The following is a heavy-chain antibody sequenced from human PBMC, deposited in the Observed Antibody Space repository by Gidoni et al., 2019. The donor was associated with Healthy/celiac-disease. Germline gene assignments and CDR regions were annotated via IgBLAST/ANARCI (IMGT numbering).Heavy chain of an antibody. CDR2: SSSSSSYI. V-gene: IGHV3-21*01. J-gene: IGHJ4*02. D-gene: IGHD3-3*01. CDR3: ARGGNYDFWSGHAPHPFDY. Sequence: EVQLVESGGGLVKPGGSLSLSCAASGFTFSSYSMNGVRQAPGKGLEWVSSSSSSSSYIYYEDSVKGRFTISRDNAKNSLYLQMNSLRAEDTAVYYCARGGNYDFWSGHAPHPFDYWGQGTLVTVSS. CDR1: GFTFSSYS.